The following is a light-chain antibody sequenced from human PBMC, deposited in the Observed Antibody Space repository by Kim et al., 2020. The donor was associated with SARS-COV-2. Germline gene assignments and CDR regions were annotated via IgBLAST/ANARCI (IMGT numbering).Light chain of an antibody. CDR1: QSVSSY. CDR2: DAS. J-gene: IGKJ4*01. Sequence: EIVLTQSPATLSLSPGERATLSCRASQSVSSYLAWYQKKPGQAPRLLIYDASNRATGIPARFSGSGSGTDFTLTISSLEPEDFAVYYCHQRSDWPQTFGGGTKVDIK. CDR3: HQRSDWPQT. V-gene: IGKV3-11*01.